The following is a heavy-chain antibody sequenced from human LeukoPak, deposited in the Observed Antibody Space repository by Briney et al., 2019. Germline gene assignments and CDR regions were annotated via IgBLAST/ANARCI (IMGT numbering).Heavy chain of an antibody. CDR3: ARGRRLGYCSGGSCYTWFDP. J-gene: IGHJ5*02. CDR2: INHSGST. CDR1: GFTFSSYS. Sequence: GSLRLSCAASGFTFSSYSMNWVRQPPGKGLEWIGEINHSGSTNYNPSLKSRVTISVDTSKNQFSLKLSSVTAADTAVYYCARGRRLGYCSGGSCYTWFDPWGQGTLVTVSS. V-gene: IGHV4-34*01. D-gene: IGHD2-15*01.